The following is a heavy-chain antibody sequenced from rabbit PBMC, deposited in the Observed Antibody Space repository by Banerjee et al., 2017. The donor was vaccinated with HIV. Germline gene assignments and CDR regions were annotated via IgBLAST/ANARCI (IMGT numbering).Heavy chain of an antibody. V-gene: IGHV1S45*01. CDR3: ARDLAGVIGWKFGL. Sequence: QEQLEESEGGLVKPGRSLTLTCTASGFSFSDKSVMCWVRQAPGKGLEWVGRIDTGSGSTDYASWAKGRFTISKTSWTTVTLQMTSLTAADTATYFCARDLAGVIGWKFGLWGPGTLVTVS. CDR2: IDTGSGST. CDR1: GFSFSDKSV. D-gene: IGHD4-1*01. J-gene: IGHJ4*01.